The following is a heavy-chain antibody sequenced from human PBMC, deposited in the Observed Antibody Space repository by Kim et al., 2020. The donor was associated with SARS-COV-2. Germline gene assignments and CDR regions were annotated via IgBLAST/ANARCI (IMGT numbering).Heavy chain of an antibody. CDR2: IWYDGSNK. CDR1: GFIFSSYG. D-gene: IGHD3-3*01. Sequence: GGALRLSCAASGFIFSSYGMHWVRQAPGKGLEWVAVIWYDGSNKYYADSVKGRFTISRDNSKNTLYLQMNSLRAEDTAVYYCARDGGWSGYYRLDYWGQGTLVTVSS. V-gene: IGHV3-33*01. CDR3: ARDGGWSGYYRLDY. J-gene: IGHJ4*02.